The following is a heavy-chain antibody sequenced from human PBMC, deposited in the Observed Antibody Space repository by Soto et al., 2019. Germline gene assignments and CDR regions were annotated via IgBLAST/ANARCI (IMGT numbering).Heavy chain of an antibody. CDR3: ARPIVGASTYYFDF. CDR2: IYPGDSAT. CDR1: GYSVNSNW. J-gene: IGHJ4*02. V-gene: IGHV5-51*01. Sequence: PGASLKISCRGSGYSVNSNWIAWVRQMPGKGLEWMGIIYPGDSATRYSPSFQGQVTISADKSITTAYLQWNTLKASDTAMYYCARPIVGASTYYFDFWVQGTLVSVSS. D-gene: IGHD1-26*01.